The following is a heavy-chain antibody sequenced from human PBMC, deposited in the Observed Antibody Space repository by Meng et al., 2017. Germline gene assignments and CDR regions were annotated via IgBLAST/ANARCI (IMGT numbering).Heavy chain of an antibody. Sequence: GQLVGSGGGLIRPGRALRRYCAASGFTVSSNYMSWVRQAPGKGLEWVSVIYSGGSTYYADSVKGRFTISRDNSKNTLYLQMNSLRAEDTAVYYCARGGSYYSYWGQGTLVTVSS. D-gene: IGHD1-26*01. CDR1: GFTVSSNY. CDR3: ARGGSYYSY. V-gene: IGHV3-53*01. J-gene: IGHJ4*02. CDR2: IYSGGST.